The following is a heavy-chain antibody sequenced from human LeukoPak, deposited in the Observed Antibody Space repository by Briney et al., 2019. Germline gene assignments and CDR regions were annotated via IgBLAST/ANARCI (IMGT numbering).Heavy chain of an antibody. V-gene: IGHV4-34*01. CDR1: GGSFSDYY. CDR3: ARVPDITARPCDS. D-gene: IGHD1-1*01. Sequence: SETLSLTCAVYGGSFSDYYWTLIRQTPGKGLEWIGEISHTGGTNYNLSLKSRVTISVDPSKKQFSLKMTSVTAADTGVYYCARVPDITARPCDSWGPGTLVIVSS. CDR2: ISHTGGT. J-gene: IGHJ4*02.